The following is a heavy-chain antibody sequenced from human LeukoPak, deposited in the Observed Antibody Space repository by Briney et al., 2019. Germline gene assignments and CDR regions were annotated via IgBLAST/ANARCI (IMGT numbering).Heavy chain of an antibody. J-gene: IGHJ1*01. CDR1: GFTFSSYG. D-gene: IGHD4-17*01. V-gene: IGHV3-33*01. Sequence: QAGGSLRLSCAASGFTFSSYGMHWVRQAPGKGLEWVAVIWYDGSNKYYADSVKGRFTISRDNSKNTLYLQMNSLRAEDTAVYYCARERGDYGDARLGDFQHWGQGTLVTVSS. CDR2: IWYDGSNK. CDR3: ARERGDYGDARLGDFQH.